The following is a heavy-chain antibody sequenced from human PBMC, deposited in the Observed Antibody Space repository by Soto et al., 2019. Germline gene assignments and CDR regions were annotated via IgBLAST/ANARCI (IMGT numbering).Heavy chain of an antibody. CDR1: GYTFTSYD. Sequence: QVQLVQSGAEVKKPGASVKVSCKASGYTFTSYDINWVRQATGQGLEWMGWMNPNSANTGSAQKFQGRVTMTRNTSISTADMELSSLRSEDTAVDYWAREKSGYYDYWGQGTLVTVSS. CDR3: AREKSGYYDY. V-gene: IGHV1-8*01. J-gene: IGHJ4*02. D-gene: IGHD3-3*01. CDR2: MNPNSANT.